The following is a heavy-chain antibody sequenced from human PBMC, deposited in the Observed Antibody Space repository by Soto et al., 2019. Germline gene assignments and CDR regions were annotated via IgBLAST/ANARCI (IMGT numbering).Heavy chain of an antibody. CDR3: ARGRMVAATYRWFDP. V-gene: IGHV4-34*01. Sequence: SETLSLTCAVYGGSFSGYYWSWIRQPPGKGLEWIGEINHSGNTNYNPSLKSRVTISVDTSKNQFSLKLSSVTAADTAVYYCARGRMVAATYRWFDPWGQGTLVTVSS. CDR1: GGSFSGYY. J-gene: IGHJ5*02. CDR2: INHSGNT. D-gene: IGHD2-15*01.